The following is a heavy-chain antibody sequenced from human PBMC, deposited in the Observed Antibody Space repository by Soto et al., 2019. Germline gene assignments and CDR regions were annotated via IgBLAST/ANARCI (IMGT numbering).Heavy chain of an antibody. CDR1: GFNFNNYW. V-gene: IGHV3-74*01. CDR2: INSDGTST. CDR3: ASHHCRGGSCYGGDAFDI. J-gene: IGHJ3*02. D-gene: IGHD2-15*01. Sequence: EVQLVESGGGLVQPGGSLRLSCAASGFNFNNYWMHWVRQAPGKGLVWVSRINSDGTSTSYADSVKGRFTISRDNARNTVYLQMSSLSAEETAVYYCASHHCRGGSCYGGDAFDIWGQGTMVTVSS.